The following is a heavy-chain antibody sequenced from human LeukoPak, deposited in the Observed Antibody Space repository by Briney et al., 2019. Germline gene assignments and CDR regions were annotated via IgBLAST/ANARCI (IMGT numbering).Heavy chain of an antibody. J-gene: IGHJ4*02. Sequence: GGSLRLSCAASGFTFSSYSMNWVRQAPGKGLEWVSYISSSSSPIYFADSVRGRITISRDNAKNSLFLQMSSLTAEDTAVYYCSGGRDITVAGPGGYFDYWGQGSLVTVSS. V-gene: IGHV3-48*04. CDR3: SGGRDITVAGPGGYFDY. CDR2: ISSSSSPI. D-gene: IGHD6-19*01. CDR1: GFTFSSYS.